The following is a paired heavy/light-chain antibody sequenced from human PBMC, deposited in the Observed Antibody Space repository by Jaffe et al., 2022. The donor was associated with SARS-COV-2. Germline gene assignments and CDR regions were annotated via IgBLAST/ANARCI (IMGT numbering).Light chain of an antibody. CDR2: GAS. J-gene: IGKJ3*01. V-gene: IGKV3-20*01. CDR1: QSVSSSY. CDR3: QQYGSSPLT. Sequence: EIVLTQSPGTLSLSPGERATLSCRASQSVSSSYLAWYQQKPGQAPRLLIYGASSRATGIPDRFSGSGSGTDFSLTINRLEPEDVAVYYCQQYGSSPLTFGPGTKVDIK.
Heavy chain of an antibody. Sequence: QVQLQESGPGLVEPSQTLSLTCTVSGGSISTGSYYWSWIRQPAGKGLEWIGRIYTSGSTNYNPSLESRVTLSVDTSKNQFSLKLSSVTAADTAVYYCARGARKGNYYYYYYAMDVWGQGTTVTVSS. CDR3: ARGARKGNYYYYYYAMDV. CDR1: GGSISTGSYY. D-gene: IGHD1-7*01. V-gene: IGHV4-61*02. CDR2: IYTSGST. J-gene: IGHJ6*02.